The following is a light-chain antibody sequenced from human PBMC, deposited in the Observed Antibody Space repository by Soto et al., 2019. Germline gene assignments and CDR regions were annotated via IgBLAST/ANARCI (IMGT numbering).Light chain of an antibody. J-gene: IGKJ4*01. Sequence: EIVMTQSPATLSVSPGERATLSCRATQSILRNLAWYQHKPGQAPRLLISGASSRAADIPDRFSGSGSGTDFTLTINRLQSEDFAVYYCQQYTSLTFGGGTKVDIK. CDR2: GAS. CDR3: QQYTSLT. V-gene: IGKV3D-15*01. CDR1: QSILRN.